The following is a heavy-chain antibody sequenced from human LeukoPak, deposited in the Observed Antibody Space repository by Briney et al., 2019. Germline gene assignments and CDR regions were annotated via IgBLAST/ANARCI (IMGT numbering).Heavy chain of an antibody. V-gene: IGHV1-69*05. CDR3: ASSDAGMDPYYYYMDV. CDR2: IIPIFGTA. Sequence: SVKVSCKASGGTFSSYAISWVRQAPGQGLEWMGGIIPIFGTANYAQKFQGRVTITTDESTSTAYMELSSLRSEDTAVYYCASSDAGMDPYYYYMDVWGKGTTVTVSS. J-gene: IGHJ6*03. CDR1: GGTFSSYA. D-gene: IGHD1-14*01.